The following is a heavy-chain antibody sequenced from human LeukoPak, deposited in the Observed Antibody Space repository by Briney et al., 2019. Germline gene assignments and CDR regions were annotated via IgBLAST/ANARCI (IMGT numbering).Heavy chain of an antibody. CDR3: AIAYCSVGRCRHFNY. D-gene: IGHD2-15*01. J-gene: IGHJ4*02. CDR1: GFTFNDYG. Sequence: PGGSLSLSCAASGFTFNDYGMSWVRQVPGKGLEWVSGINWNGGSIGYADSVKGRFTISRDNATNSLYLQINSLRAEDTALYDCAIAYCSVGRCRHFNYWGQETQFTVSS. V-gene: IGHV3-20*01. CDR2: INWNGGSI.